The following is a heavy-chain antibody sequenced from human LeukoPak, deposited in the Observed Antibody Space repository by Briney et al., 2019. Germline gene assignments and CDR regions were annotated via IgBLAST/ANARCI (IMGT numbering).Heavy chain of an antibody. Sequence: GGSLRLSCAVSGFTFSSYAMSWVRQAPGKGLEWVAVISYDGSNKYYADSVKGRFTISRDNSKDTLYLQMNSLRAEDTAVYYCAKPRSSYYDSSGYYAFDIWGQGTMVTVSS. CDR3: AKPRSSYYDSSGYYAFDI. CDR2: ISYDGSNK. J-gene: IGHJ3*02. V-gene: IGHV3-30*18. CDR1: GFTFSSYA. D-gene: IGHD3-22*01.